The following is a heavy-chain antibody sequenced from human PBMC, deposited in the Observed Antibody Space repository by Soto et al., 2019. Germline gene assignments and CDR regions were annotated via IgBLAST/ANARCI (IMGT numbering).Heavy chain of an antibody. D-gene: IGHD4-17*01. CDR3: AGPGKTTKIDY. CDR2: INSDGSGT. Sequence: HPGGSLRLSCAASGFTFSSNWMHWVRQAPGKGLVWVSRINSDGSGTSYADSVKGRFTISRDNAKNTLYLQMNSLRAEDTAVYYCAGPGKTTKIDYWGQGTLVTVSS. J-gene: IGHJ4*02. V-gene: IGHV3-74*01. CDR1: GFTFSSNW.